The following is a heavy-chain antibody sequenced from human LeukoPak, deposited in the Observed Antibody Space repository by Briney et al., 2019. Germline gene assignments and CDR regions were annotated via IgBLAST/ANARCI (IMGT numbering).Heavy chain of an antibody. J-gene: IGHJ4*02. CDR1: GGSISSSSYY. V-gene: IGHV4-39*07. Sequence: SETLSLTCTVSGGSISSSSYYWGWIRQPPGKVLEWIGSMYSSGSTYYNPSLKSRVTISVDTSKNQFSLKLSSVTAADTAVYYCARSGSGYLRYYFDYWGQGTLVTVSS. CDR2: MYSSGST. CDR3: ARSGSGYLRYYFDY. D-gene: IGHD5-12*01.